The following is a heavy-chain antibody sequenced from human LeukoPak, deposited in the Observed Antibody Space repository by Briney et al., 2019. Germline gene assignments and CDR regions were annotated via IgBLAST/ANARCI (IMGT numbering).Heavy chain of an antibody. V-gene: IGHV3-49*04. CDR2: IRTKTYSQTT. CDR1: GFTFSSYA. J-gene: IGHJ3*02. Sequence: GGSPRLSCAASGFTFSSYAMSWVRQAPGKGLEWVGFIRTKTYSQTTEYAASVKGRFTISRDDSTSIAYLQMNSLKTEDTAVYYCSRNSGTLTGWPFDIWGQGTMVTVSS. CDR3: SRNSGTLTGWPFDI. D-gene: IGHD5-12*01.